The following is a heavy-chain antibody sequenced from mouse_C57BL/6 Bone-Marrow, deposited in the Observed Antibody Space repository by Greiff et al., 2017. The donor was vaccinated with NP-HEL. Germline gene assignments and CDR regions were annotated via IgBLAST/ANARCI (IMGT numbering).Heavy chain of an antibody. CDR1: GFNIKDYY. V-gene: IGHV14-2*01. CDR3: ARDSNYLYNAMDY. Sequence: VQLKESGAELVKPGASVKLSCTASGFNIKDYYMHWVKQRTEQGLEWIGRIAPEDGETKYAPKFQGKATITADTSSNTAYLQLSSLTSEDTAVYDCARDSNYLYNAMDYGGQGNSVTVSS. D-gene: IGHD2-5*01. CDR2: IAPEDGET. J-gene: IGHJ4*01.